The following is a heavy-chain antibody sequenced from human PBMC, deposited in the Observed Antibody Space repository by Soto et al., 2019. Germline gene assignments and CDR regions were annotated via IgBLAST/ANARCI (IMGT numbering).Heavy chain of an antibody. CDR1: GLTFSNFA. Sequence: VGTLRLSCAGSGLTFSNFAMPRVRQAPGKGLEWVSTTRSNGEHTYYTDSVKGRFTVSRDNSKNTLFLEMSSLRAEDAAVYFCAKDSYSGAVSDARVYGMHVWGPGTS. CDR3: AKDSYSGAVSDARVYGMHV. V-gene: IGHV3-23*01. D-gene: IGHD5-12*01. J-gene: IGHJ6*02. CDR2: TRSNGEHT.